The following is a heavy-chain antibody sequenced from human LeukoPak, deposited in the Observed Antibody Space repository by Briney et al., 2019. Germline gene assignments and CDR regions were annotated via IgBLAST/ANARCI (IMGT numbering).Heavy chain of an antibody. Sequence: SETLSLTCTVSGGSITSGDYYWSWIRQPPGKGLEWIGYTYYSGSTYYNPSLKSRVTISVDTSKNQFSLKLSSVTAADTAVFYCARVKDLGAFDIWGQGTMVTVSS. V-gene: IGHV4-30-4*01. CDR3: ARVKDLGAFDI. CDR2: TYYSGST. CDR1: GGSITSGDYY. J-gene: IGHJ3*02.